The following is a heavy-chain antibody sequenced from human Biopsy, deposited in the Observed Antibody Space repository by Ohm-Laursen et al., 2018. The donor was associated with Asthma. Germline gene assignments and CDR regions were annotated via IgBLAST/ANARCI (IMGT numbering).Heavy chain of an antibody. CDR3: ARASVVKHYYYYGMDV. Sequence: SLRLSCAASGFTVSRDHMFWVRQAPGKGLEWVSVIYSGGTSHTADSVRGRFTTSRDNSQNTLDLHMNRLTFEDTAVYYCARASVVKHYYYYGMDVWGPGTTVTVFS. CDR2: IYSGGTS. V-gene: IGHV3-53*05. J-gene: IGHJ6*02. CDR1: GFTVSRDH.